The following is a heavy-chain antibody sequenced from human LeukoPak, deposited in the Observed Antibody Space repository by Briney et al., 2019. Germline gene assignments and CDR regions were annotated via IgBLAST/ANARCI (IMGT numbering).Heavy chain of an antibody. D-gene: IGHD6-19*01. V-gene: IGHV4-38-2*01. CDR2: IFHAGNT. Sequence: SETLSLTCDVSGYSITSGYYWGWFRQPPGKGLEWIGNIFHAGNTYYNPSLRSRVTISVDTSKNQFSLRLTSVTAADTAVYYCARRLAGPTYFDYWGQGTLVTVSS. CDR1: GYSITSGYY. J-gene: IGHJ4*02. CDR3: ARRLAGPTYFDY.